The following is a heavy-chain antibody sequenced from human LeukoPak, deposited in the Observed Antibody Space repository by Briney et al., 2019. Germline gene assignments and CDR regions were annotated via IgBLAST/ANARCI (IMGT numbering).Heavy chain of an antibody. V-gene: IGHV3-48*03. Sequence: GGSLRLSCAASGFTFRSYEMNWVRQAPGKGLEWIAYLSSSGSAFSYAGSVKGRFTISRDNAQNSLYLQMDSLRAEDTAVYYCERVGYSSTWHSGSAFDIWGQGTMVTVSS. J-gene: IGHJ3*02. CDR3: ERVGYSSTWHSGSAFDI. D-gene: IGHD6-13*01. CDR2: LSSSGSAF. CDR1: GFTFRSYE.